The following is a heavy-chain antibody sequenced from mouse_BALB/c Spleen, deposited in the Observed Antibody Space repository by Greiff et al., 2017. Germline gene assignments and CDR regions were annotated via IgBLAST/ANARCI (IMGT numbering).Heavy chain of an antibody. V-gene: IGHV1-69*02. D-gene: IGHD2-1*01. CDR3: TREDYGNYVPFAY. CDR2: IYPSDSYT. J-gene: IGHJ3*01. CDR1: GYTFTSYW. Sequence: VQLQQPGAELVRPGASVKLSCKASGYTFTSYWINWVKQRPGQGLEWIGNIYPSDSYTNYNQKFKDKATLTVDKSSSTAYMQLSSPTSEDSAVYYCTREDYGNYVPFAYWGQGTLVTVSA.